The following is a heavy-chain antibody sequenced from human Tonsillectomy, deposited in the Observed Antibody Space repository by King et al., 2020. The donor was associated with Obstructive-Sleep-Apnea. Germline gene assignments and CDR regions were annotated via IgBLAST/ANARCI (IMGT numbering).Heavy chain of an antibody. V-gene: IGHV3-30*02. CDR3: AKEPIAAAGTLFDY. D-gene: IGHD6-13*01. CDR2: IRYDGSNK. Sequence: VQLVESGGGVVQPGRSLRLSCAASGFTFSSCGMHWVRQAPGKGLEWVAFIRYDGSNKYYADSVKGRFTISRDNSKNTLYLQMNSLRAEDTAVYYCAKEPIAAAGTLFDYWGQGTLVTVSS. CDR1: GFTFSSCG. J-gene: IGHJ4*02.